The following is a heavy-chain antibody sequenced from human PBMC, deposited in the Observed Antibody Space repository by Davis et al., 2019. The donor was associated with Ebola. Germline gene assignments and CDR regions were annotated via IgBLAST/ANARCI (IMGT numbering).Heavy chain of an antibody. Sequence: GESLKISCAASGLTFSNSVMHWVRQAPGQGLEWVALISYDGSNKFYSDSVKGRFTISRDNAKNSLYLQMNSLRAEDTAVYYCVRESGYSGYDLGYWGQGTLVTVSS. CDR3: VRESGYSGYDLGY. CDR2: ISYDGSNK. D-gene: IGHD5-12*01. V-gene: IGHV3-30*03. J-gene: IGHJ4*02. CDR1: GLTFSNSV.